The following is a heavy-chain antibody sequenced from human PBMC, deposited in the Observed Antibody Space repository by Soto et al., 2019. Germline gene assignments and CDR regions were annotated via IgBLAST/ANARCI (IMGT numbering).Heavy chain of an antibody. J-gene: IGHJ4*02. D-gene: IGHD1-1*01. Sequence: ASVKVSCKASGYTFTDYFIHWVRQAPGQGLEWMGWISPQNGDRKIPQRFRGRATMTRDTSISTVYMELSGLTSDDTAVYFCARQLSNSLDHWGQETPVTVSS. CDR3: ARQLSNSLDH. CDR1: GYTFTDYF. V-gene: IGHV1-2*02. CDR2: ISPQNGDR.